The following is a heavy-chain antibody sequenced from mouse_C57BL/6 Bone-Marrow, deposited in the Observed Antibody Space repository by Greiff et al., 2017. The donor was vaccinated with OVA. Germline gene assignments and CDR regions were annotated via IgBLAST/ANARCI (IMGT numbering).Heavy chain of an antibody. V-gene: IGHV5-9-1*02. CDR2: ISSGGDYI. CDR3: TRDTAYAMDY. Sequence: DVQLVESGEGLVKPGGSLKLSCAASGFTFSSYAMSWVRQTPEKRLEWVAYISSGGDYIYYADTVTGQFTISRDNARNTLYLQMSSLKSEDTAMYYCTRDTAYAMDYWGQGTSVTVSS. D-gene: IGHD1-2*01. J-gene: IGHJ4*01. CDR1: GFTFSSYA.